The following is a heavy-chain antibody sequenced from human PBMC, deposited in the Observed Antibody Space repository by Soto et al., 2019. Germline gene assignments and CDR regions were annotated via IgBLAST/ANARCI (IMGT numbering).Heavy chain of an antibody. D-gene: IGHD3-3*01. V-gene: IGHV4-59*01. CDR1: GGSISSYY. CDR3: ARGGPPFQFFGVLLSWYAP. Sequence: SETLSLTCTVSGGSISSYYWSWVRQPPGKGLEWIGHIYYSGSTNYNPSLKSRVTISVDTSKNQFSLKLNSVTAADTAVYYCARGGPPFQFFGVLLSWYAPRARGTLVPVSS. CDR2: IYYSGST. J-gene: IGHJ5*02.